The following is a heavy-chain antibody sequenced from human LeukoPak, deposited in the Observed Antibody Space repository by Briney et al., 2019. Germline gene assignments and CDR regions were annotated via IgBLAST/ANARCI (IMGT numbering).Heavy chain of an antibody. CDR3: ARAQSDGFGELLFRPPYYYYGMDV. CDR1: GFTFSSYW. D-gene: IGHD3-10*01. CDR2: IKQDGSEK. V-gene: IGHV3-7*01. J-gene: IGHJ6*02. Sequence: GGSLRLSCAASGFTFSSYWMSWVRQAPGKGLEWVANIKQDGSEKYYVDSVKGRFTISRDNAKNSLYLQMNSLRAEDTAVYYCARAQSDGFGELLFRPPYYYYGMDVWGQGTTVTVSS.